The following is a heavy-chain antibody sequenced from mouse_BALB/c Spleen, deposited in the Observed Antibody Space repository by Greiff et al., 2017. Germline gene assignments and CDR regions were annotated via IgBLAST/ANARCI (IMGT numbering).Heavy chain of an antibody. CDR1: GYTFTSYW. CDR3: ARGGSVDY. Sequence: QVQLQQSGAELARPGASVKLSCKASGYTFTSYWMQWVKQRPGQGLEWIGAIYPGDGDTRYTQKFKGKATLTADKSSSTAYMQLSSLTSEDSAVYYCARGGSVDYWGQGTTLTVSS. CDR2: IYPGDGDT. V-gene: IGHV1-87*01. J-gene: IGHJ2*01.